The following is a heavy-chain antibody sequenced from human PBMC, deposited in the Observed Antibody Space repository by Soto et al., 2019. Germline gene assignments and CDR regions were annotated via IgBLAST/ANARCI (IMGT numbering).Heavy chain of an antibody. V-gene: IGHV1-69*14. Sequence: QVQLVQSGAEVKKPGSSVKVSCKASGGTFSSYAINWVRQAPGQGLEWMGGIIPIFGTANYAQKFQGRVTITADKSTNTAYMELRSLRSEDTAVYYCAXXXPPXXXXXXRYFDLWGRGTLVTVSS. CDR3: AXXXPPXXXXXXRYFDL. CDR2: IIPIFGTA. J-gene: IGHJ2*01. CDR1: GGTFSSYA.